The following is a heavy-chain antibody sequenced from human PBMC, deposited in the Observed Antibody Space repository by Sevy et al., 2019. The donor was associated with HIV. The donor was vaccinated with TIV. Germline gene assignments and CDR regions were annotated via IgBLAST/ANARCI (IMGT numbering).Heavy chain of an antibody. J-gene: IGHJ6*02. CDR3: ARDGYCSSTSCYTRAGHYYYGMDV. D-gene: IGHD2-2*02. Sequence: GGSLRLSCAASGFTFSSYEMNWVRQAPGKGLEWVSYISRSGSTIYYADSVKGRFTISRDNAKNSLYLQMNSLRAEDTAVYYCARDGYCSSTSCYTRAGHYYYGMDVWGQGTTVTVSS. V-gene: IGHV3-48*03. CDR1: GFTFSSYE. CDR2: ISRSGSTI.